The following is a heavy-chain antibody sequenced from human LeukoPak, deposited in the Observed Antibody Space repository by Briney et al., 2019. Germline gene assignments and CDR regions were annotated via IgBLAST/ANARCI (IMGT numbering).Heavy chain of an antibody. D-gene: IGHD3-22*01. CDR1: GYTLTELS. V-gene: IGHV1-24*01. CDR2: FDPEDGET. J-gene: IGHJ4*02. Sequence: ASVKVSCKVSGYTLTELSMHWVRQAPGKGLEWMGGFDPEDGETIYAQKFQGRVTMTEDTSTDTAYMELSSLRSEDTAVYYCATYLAQYYYDSSGSFDYWGQGTLVTVPS. CDR3: ATYLAQYYYDSSGSFDY.